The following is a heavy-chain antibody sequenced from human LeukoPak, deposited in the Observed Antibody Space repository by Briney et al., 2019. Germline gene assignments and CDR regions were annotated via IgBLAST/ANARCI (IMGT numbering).Heavy chain of an antibody. CDR3: ATEPTRTPYYYMDV. Sequence: SETLSLTCTSPGGSISSYYWNSIRQPAGKVLEWIGRISSSGSANYNPSLKSRVTLSVDTSRNQLSLILNSVTAADTAVFYCATEPTRTPYYYMDVWGKGTTVIVSS. J-gene: IGHJ6*03. D-gene: IGHD1-1*01. CDR1: GGSISSYY. CDR2: ISSSGSA. V-gene: IGHV4-4*07.